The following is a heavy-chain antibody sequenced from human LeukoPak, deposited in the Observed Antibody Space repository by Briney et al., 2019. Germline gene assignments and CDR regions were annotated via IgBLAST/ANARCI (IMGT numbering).Heavy chain of an antibody. CDR1: GFTFSSYA. D-gene: IGHD3-3*01. V-gene: IGHV3-23*01. CDR2: ISGSGGST. J-gene: IGHJ1*01. Sequence: PGGSLRLSCAASGFTFSSYAMSWVRQAPGKGLEWVSAISGSGGSTYYADSVKGRFTISRDNSKNTLYLQMNSLRAEDTAVYYCAKDFVYYDFWSGSIAEYFQHWGQGTLVTVSS. CDR3: AKDFVYYDFWSGSIAEYFQH.